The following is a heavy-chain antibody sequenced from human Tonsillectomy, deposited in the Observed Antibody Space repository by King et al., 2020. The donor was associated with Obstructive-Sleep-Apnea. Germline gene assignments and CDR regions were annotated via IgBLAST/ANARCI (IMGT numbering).Heavy chain of an antibody. CDR2: IYWDDDK. CDR3: AHVLDAVVVPAGDLAYYYYDGMDG. J-gene: IGHJ6*02. D-gene: IGHD2-2*01. CDR1: GFSLSTSGVG. V-gene: IGHV2-5*02. Sequence: ITLKESGPTLVKPTQTLTLTCTFSGFSLSTSGVGVGWGRQPPGKALEWLELIYWDDDKRYSPSLKSRLTITKDTSKNQVVLTMTNMDPVVTATYYCAHVLDAVVVPAGDLAYYYYDGMDGWGQGTTVTVAS.